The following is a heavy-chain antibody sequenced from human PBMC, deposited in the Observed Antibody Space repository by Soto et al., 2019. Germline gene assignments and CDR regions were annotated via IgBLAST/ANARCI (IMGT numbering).Heavy chain of an antibody. CDR2: ISYSGST. V-gene: IGHV4-59*01. Sequence: SETLSLTCTVSGGSISSYYWSWIRQPPGKGREWIGYISYSGSTKYNPSLKSRVTISVDTSKSQVSLKLSSVTGADTAVYYCARDRSGPTSLGTIFGVVTYGMDVWGQGTTVTVSS. D-gene: IGHD3-3*01. CDR3: ARDRSGPTSLGTIFGVVTYGMDV. J-gene: IGHJ6*02. CDR1: GGSISSYY.